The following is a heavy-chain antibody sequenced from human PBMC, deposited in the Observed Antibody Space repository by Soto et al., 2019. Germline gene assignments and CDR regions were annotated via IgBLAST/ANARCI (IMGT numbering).Heavy chain of an antibody. CDR3: TTVPRDYYDSRLFDY. V-gene: IGHV3-23*01. CDR1: GFSFSIYA. D-gene: IGHD3-22*01. J-gene: IGHJ4*02. Sequence: GGSLRLSCAASGFSFSIYAMNWVRQAPGKGLEWVSGISGGGGSTYHADSVKGRFTISRDNSKNTLYLQMNSLRAEDTAVYYCTTVPRDYYDSRLFDYWGQGTLVTVSS. CDR2: ISGGGGST.